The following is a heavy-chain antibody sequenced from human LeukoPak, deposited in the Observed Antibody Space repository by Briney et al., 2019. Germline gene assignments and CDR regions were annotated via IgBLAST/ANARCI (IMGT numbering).Heavy chain of an antibody. J-gene: IGHJ5*02. CDR2: IYYSGST. Sequence: SETLSLTCTVSGGSISSYYWSWIRQPPGKGLEWIGYIYYSGSTNYNPSLKSRVTISVDTSKNQFSLKLSSVTAADTAVYYCARGPYDFWSGYYLNWFDPWGQGTLVTVSS. CDR3: ARGPYDFWSGYYLNWFDP. V-gene: IGHV4-59*12. CDR1: GGSISSYY. D-gene: IGHD3-3*01.